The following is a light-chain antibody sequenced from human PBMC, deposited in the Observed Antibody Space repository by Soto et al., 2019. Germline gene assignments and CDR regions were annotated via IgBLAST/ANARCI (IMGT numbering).Light chain of an antibody. CDR1: QTIYSN. J-gene: IGKJ1*01. CDR2: GAT. V-gene: IGKV3D-15*01. Sequence: IGVKKSPATVSVSTGERATLSCRASQTIYSNVAWYQQRPGQAPRLLIYGATNRATGIPDRFSGSGSGTEFTLTISSLQSEDFALYYSQQYNYWPLTFCQGTKV. CDR3: QQYNYWPLT.